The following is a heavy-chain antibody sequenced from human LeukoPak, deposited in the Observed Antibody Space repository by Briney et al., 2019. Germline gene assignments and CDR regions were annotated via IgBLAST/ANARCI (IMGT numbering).Heavy chain of an antibody. CDR2: ISDSGNT. D-gene: IGHD2-21*01. Sequence: GGSLRLSCAASEFTLSSYAMSWVRQAPGKGLEWVSAISDSGNTYHADSVKGRFTISRDNSKNTLYLQMNSLRAEDAAVYFCAKAPVTSCRGAYCYPFDSWGQGTLVTVSS. J-gene: IGHJ4*02. CDR3: AKAPVTSCRGAYCYPFDS. V-gene: IGHV3-23*01. CDR1: EFTLSSYA.